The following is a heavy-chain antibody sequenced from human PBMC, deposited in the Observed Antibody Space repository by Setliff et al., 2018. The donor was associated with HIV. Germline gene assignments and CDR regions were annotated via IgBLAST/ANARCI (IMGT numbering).Heavy chain of an antibody. D-gene: IGHD3-16*01. CDR3: AKRTFGSGRLDP. Sequence: PSETLSLTCSVSGGSVNSGNYHWAWIRQPAGKGLEWIGHVYTSGTTKYNPALKSRVSILGDTSKNQFPLNLNSVTATDTAVYYCAKRTFGSGRLDPWGQGTLVTVSS. V-gene: IGHV4-61*09. J-gene: IGHJ5*02. CDR2: VYTSGTT. CDR1: GGSVNSGNYH.